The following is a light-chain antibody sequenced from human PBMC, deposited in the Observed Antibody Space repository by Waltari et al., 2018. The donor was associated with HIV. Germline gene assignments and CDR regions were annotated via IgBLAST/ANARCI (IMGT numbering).Light chain of an antibody. CDR2: DSY. CDR3: SLFYNTARV. Sequence: QAVVTQEPSLTVSPGGTVTLTCASSTGPVTTDHYPYWFQQMPGQAPTTLIFDSYSRRSWTPARFSGSLLGGKAALTLSGAQPEDEADYYCSLFYNTARVFGGGTRLTVL. V-gene: IGLV7-46*01. CDR1: TGPVTTDHY. J-gene: IGLJ2*01.